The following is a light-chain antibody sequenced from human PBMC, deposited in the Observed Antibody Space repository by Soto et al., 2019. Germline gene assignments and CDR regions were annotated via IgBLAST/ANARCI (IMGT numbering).Light chain of an antibody. V-gene: IGKV3-20*01. Sequence: EIVLTQSPGTLSLSPGERATLSCRASQSVSSNYLAWYQQKSGQAPRLLIHGASTRAPGIPDRFSGSGSGTDFTLTISRLEPEDFAVYYCQQYGSSLPITFGQGTRLAMK. CDR2: GAS. CDR1: QSVSSNY. CDR3: QQYGSSLPIT. J-gene: IGKJ5*01.